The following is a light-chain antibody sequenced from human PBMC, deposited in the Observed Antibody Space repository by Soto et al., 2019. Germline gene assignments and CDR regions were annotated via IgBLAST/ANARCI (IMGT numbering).Light chain of an antibody. V-gene: IGLV1-51*01. J-gene: IGLJ2*01. CDR1: SSDIGNNY. CDR3: GTWDSSLSAGV. Sequence: QSVLTQPPSVSAAPGQKVTISCSGCSSDIGNNYVSWYQQLPGPAPKLLIYDNNKRPSGIPDRFSGSKSGTSATLGITGLQTGDEADYYCGTWDSSLSAGVFGGGTKLTVL. CDR2: DNN.